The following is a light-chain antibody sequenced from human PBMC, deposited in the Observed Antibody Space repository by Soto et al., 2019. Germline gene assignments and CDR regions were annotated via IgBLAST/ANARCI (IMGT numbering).Light chain of an antibody. V-gene: IGKV1-6*01. J-gene: IGKJ1*01. Sequence: AIQMTQSPSSLSASVGDRVTITCRASQGIGNDLGWYQQRPGTAPKLLIYSASSLQSGVPSRFSGSGSDTDFTLTISSLQPDDFATYYCLQDHSYPWAFGQGTKLQIK. CDR3: LQDHSYPWA. CDR2: SAS. CDR1: QGIGND.